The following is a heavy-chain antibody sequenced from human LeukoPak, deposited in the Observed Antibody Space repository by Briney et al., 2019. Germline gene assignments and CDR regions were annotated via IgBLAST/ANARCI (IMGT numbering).Heavy chain of an antibody. CDR1: GFTFSSYG. V-gene: IGHV3-33*01. Sequence: AGGSLRLSCAASGFTFSSYGMHWVRQAPGKGLEWVAVIWYDGSNKYYADSVKGRFTISRDNSKNTLYLQMNSLRAEDTAVYYCARALSRGGSLHYGLQGPLVTVSS. CDR3: ARALSRGGSLHY. J-gene: IGHJ4*02. CDR2: IWYDGSNK. D-gene: IGHD6-25*01.